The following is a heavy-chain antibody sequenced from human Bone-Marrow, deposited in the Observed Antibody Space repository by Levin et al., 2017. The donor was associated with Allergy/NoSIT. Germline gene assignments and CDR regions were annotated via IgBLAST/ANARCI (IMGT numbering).Heavy chain of an antibody. CDR1: GFTFSRSE. D-gene: IGHD1-26*01. Sequence: LSLTCAASGFTFSRSEMTWVRQAPGKGLEWISYISAGGAGIFYADSVKGRFTISRDNSKNSLYLQMNSLRVDDTAVYYCARGVGASTSFHFYGLDVWGPGTTVTVSS. CDR3: ARGVGASTSFHFYGLDV. CDR2: ISAGGAGI. J-gene: IGHJ6*02. V-gene: IGHV3-48*03.